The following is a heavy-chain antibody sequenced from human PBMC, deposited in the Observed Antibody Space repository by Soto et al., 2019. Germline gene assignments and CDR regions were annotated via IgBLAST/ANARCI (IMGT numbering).Heavy chain of an antibody. CDR2: ILYDGSNK. V-gene: IGHV3-30*18. Sequence: GGALRLSCAASGFTCSNYGMHWVRQTPGKGLEWVALILYDGSNKYYADSVKGRFTISRDNSKNTLYLQVSSLRAEDTAVYYCAKSRDAYNFYFYYGMDVWGQGTTVTVSS. D-gene: IGHD2-2*01. J-gene: IGHJ6*02. CDR1: GFTCSNYG. CDR3: AKSRDAYNFYFYYGMDV.